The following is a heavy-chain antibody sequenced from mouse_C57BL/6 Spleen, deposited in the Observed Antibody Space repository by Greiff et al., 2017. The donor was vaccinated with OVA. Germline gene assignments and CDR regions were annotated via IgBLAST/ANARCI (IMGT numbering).Heavy chain of an antibody. Sequence: VKLVESGPGLVQPSQSLSITCTVSGFSLTSYGVHWVRQSPGKGLEWLGVIWSGGSTDYNAAFISRLSISKDNSKSQVFFKMNSLQADDTAIYYCARTETITTVVARGYYFDYWGQGTTLTVSS. D-gene: IGHD1-1*01. CDR2: IWSGGST. CDR3: ARTETITTVVARGYYFDY. V-gene: IGHV2-2*01. J-gene: IGHJ2*01. CDR1: GFSLTSYG.